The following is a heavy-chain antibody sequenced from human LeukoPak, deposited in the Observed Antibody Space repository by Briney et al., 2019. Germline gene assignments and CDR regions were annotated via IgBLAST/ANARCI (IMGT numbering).Heavy chain of an antibody. CDR1: GFTFSPYG. V-gene: IGHV3-30*02. CDR2: IRYDATNK. Sequence: GGSRRLSCAVPGFTFSPYGMHWFRQAPGRGLEWVAFIRYDATNKYYTDSVKGRFTISRDNSNNTLYLQMNSLRLEDTAVYYCARDGRYFDWLLGDYWGLGTLVTVSS. J-gene: IGHJ4*02. D-gene: IGHD3-9*01. CDR3: ARDGRYFDWLLGDY.